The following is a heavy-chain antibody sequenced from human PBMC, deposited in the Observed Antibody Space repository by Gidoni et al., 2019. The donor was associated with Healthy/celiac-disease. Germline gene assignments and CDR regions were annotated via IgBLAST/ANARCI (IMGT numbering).Heavy chain of an antibody. CDR1: GFTFSSYG. CDR3: ARVKAAAGYYYYYGMDV. Sequence: QVQLVESGGGVVQPGRSLRLSCAASGFTFSSYGMHWVRQAPGKGLEWVVVIWYDGSNKYYADSVKGRFTISRDNSKNTLYLQMNSLKAEDTAVYYCARVKAAAGYYYYYGMDVWGQGTTVTVSS. V-gene: IGHV3-33*01. D-gene: IGHD6-13*01. J-gene: IGHJ6*02. CDR2: IWYDGSNK.